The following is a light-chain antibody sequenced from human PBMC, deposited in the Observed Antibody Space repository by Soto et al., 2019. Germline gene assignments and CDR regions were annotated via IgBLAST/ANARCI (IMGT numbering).Light chain of an antibody. CDR2: DVS. V-gene: IGLV2-14*03. CDR1: SSDVGGYNY. Sequence: QSALTQPASVSGSPGQSITISCTGTSSDVGGYNYVSWYQHHPGKAPKLMIFDVSNRPSGVSNRFSGSKSGNTASLTISGPQPEDEADYYCSSYTTSNTRQIVFGTGTKVTV. J-gene: IGLJ1*01. CDR3: SSYTTSNTRQIV.